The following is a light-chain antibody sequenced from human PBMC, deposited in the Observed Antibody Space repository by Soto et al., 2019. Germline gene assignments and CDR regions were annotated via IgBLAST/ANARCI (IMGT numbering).Light chain of an antibody. CDR3: QQYNNWPYT. Sequence: EMVMTQSPATQSVSPGERADLSCRASQSIGGNLAWYQQKPGQAPRLLIYGASTRATGVPARFSGSGSRTDFTLTISSLQSEDFAIYYCQQYNNWPYTFGQGTKLEI. V-gene: IGKV3-15*01. CDR2: GAS. J-gene: IGKJ2*01. CDR1: QSIGGN.